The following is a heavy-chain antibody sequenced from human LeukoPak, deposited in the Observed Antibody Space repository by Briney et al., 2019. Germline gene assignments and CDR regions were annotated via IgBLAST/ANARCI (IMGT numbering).Heavy chain of an antibody. V-gene: IGHV4-31*03. CDR3: ASGYTAMEFDY. D-gene: IGHD5-18*01. J-gene: IGHJ4*02. Sequence: SQTLSLTCTVSGGSISSGGYYWSWIRQHPGKGLEWIGYIYYSGSTNYNPSPKSRVTISVDTSKNQFSLKLSSVTAADTAVYYCASGYTAMEFDYWGQGTLVTVSS. CDR1: GGSISSGGYY. CDR2: IYYSGST.